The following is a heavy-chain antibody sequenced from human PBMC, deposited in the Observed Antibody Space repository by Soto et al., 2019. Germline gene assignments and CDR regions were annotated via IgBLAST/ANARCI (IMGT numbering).Heavy chain of an antibody. J-gene: IGHJ4*02. Sequence: QVRLQESGPGLVKPAETLSLTCTVSGGSVSSGNYHWSWIRQPPGKGLEWIGHIYRSGATNYNPSLKSRVTISVDTSKNHFTLRLISATAADTDTYFCARQETHLARYGGDLDYWGQGPLVTVST. CDR2: IYRSGAT. CDR3: ARQETHLARYGGDLDY. V-gene: IGHV4-61*03. D-gene: IGHD3-16*01. CDR1: GGSVSSGNYH.